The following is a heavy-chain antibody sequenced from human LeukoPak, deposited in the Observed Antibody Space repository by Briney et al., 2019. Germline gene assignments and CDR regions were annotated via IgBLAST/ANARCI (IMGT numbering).Heavy chain of an antibody. V-gene: IGHV3-30*18. J-gene: IGHJ4*02. Sequence: GRSLRLSCAASGFTFSSYGMHWVRQAPGKGLEWVAVISYDGSNKYYADSVKGRFTISRDNSKNTLYLQMNSLRAEDTAVYYCAKGFSSGWPPLLDYWGQGTLVTVSS. CDR2: ISYDGSNK. CDR1: GFTFSSYG. CDR3: AKGFSSGWPPLLDY. D-gene: IGHD6-19*01.